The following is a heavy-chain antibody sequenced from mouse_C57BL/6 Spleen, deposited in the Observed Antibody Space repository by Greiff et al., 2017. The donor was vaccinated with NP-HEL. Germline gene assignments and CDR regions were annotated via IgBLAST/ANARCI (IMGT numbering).Heavy chain of an antibody. V-gene: IGHV5-17*01. CDR3: ARGATVPYWYFDV. Sequence: EVKLVESGGGLVKPGGSLKLSCAASGFTFSDYGMHWVRQAPEKGLEWVAYISSGSSTIYYADTVKGRFTISRDNAKNTLFLQMTSLRSEDTAMYYCARGATVPYWYFDVWGTGTTVTVSS. D-gene: IGHD1-1*01. J-gene: IGHJ1*03. CDR1: GFTFSDYG. CDR2: ISSGSSTI.